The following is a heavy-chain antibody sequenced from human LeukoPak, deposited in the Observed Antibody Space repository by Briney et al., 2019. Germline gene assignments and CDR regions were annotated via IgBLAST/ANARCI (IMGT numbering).Heavy chain of an antibody. D-gene: IGHD1-7*01. CDR2: ISAYSGNT. CDR1: GYIFTSYA. CDR3: AKDQRPYNWNYPDLLD. Sequence: ASVKVSCKPSGYIFTSYAISWVRQAPGQGLEWMGWISAYSGNTDSAQKLQGRLTMTTDTSTSTAYMELRSLRAEDTAVYYCAKDQRPYNWNYPDLLDWGQGTLVTVSS. J-gene: IGHJ4*02. V-gene: IGHV1-18*01.